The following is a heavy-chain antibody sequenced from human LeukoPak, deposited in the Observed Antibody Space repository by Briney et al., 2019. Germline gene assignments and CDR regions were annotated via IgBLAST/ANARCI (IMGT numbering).Heavy chain of an antibody. D-gene: IGHD3-10*01. CDR1: GGSISTNGYY. CDR3: ARGLTGNRRSFDY. V-gene: IGHV4-30-2*01. Sequence: PSQTLSLTCTVSGGSISTNGYYWSWIRQPPGKGLEWIGYIYYRGDTYYNPSLPSLKSRVTISVDRSRNQFSLKLSSVTAADTAAYYCARGLTGNRRSFDYWGQGTLVTVSS. J-gene: IGHJ4*02. CDR2: IYYRGDT.